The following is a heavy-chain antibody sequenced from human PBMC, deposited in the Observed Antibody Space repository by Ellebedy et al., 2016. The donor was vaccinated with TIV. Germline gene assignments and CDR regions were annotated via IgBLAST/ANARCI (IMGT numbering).Heavy chain of an antibody. J-gene: IGHJ5*02. CDR3: ARDMGTQNYGSGNEREFDP. V-gene: IGHV1-18*01. CDR1: GYTFTSYD. D-gene: IGHD3-10*01. Sequence: ASVKVSXXASGYTFTSYDINWVRQAPGQGLEWMGWISAYNGNTNYAQKLQGRVTMTTDTSTSTAYMELRSLRSDDTAVYYCARDMGTQNYGSGNEREFDPWGQGTLVTVSS. CDR2: ISAYNGNT.